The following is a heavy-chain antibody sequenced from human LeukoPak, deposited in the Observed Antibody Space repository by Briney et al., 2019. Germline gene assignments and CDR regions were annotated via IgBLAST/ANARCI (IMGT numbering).Heavy chain of an antibody. CDR2: IYYSGST. CDR1: GGSISSSSYY. V-gene: IGHV4-39*07. J-gene: IGHJ4*02. Sequence: KTSETLSLTCTVSGGSISSSSYYWGWIRQPPGKGLEWIGSIYYSGSTYYNPSLKSRVTISVDTSKNQFSLKLSSVTAADTAVYYCARGHSGYDVFDYWGQGTLVTVSS. D-gene: IGHD5-12*01. CDR3: ARGHSGYDVFDY.